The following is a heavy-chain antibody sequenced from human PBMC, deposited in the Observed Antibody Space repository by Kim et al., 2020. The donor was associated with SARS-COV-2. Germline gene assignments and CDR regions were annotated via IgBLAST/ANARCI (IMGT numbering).Heavy chain of an antibody. V-gene: IGHV3-49*03. CDR2: IRSKAYSWTT. D-gene: IGHD3-10*01. Sequence: GGSLRLSCTASGFTFGDYAMSWFRHAPGKGLEWVGFIRSKAYSWTTEYAASGKGRFTITRNDSKSIAYLQMNSLKTEDTAVYCCTRDRRVLWFGEFGYYYVMDVWGQGTTVTVS. CDR3: TRDRRVLWFGEFGYYYVMDV. CDR1: GFTFGDYA. J-gene: IGHJ6*02.